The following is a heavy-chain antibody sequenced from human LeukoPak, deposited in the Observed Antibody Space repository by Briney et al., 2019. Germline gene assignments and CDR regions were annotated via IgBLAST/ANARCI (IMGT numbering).Heavy chain of an antibody. V-gene: IGHV3-48*03. Sequence: VGSLRVSSAASGVTFRAYKMYWVPQSPGKGLDGVSYISSSGSNMYYADSVKGRFTVSRDNAKNSLYLQMNSLRAEDTAVYYCARESSGWYNWFDPWGQGTLVTVSS. D-gene: IGHD6-19*01. J-gene: IGHJ5*02. CDR1: GVTFRAYK. CDR2: ISSSGSNM. CDR3: ARESSGWYNWFDP.